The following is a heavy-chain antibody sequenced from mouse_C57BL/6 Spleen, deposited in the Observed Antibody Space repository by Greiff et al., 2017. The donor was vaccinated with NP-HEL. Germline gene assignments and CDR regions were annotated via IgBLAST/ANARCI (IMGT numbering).Heavy chain of an antibody. CDR2: IDPEDGDT. J-gene: IGHJ1*03. CDR1: GFNIKDYY. D-gene: IGHD1-1*01. CDR3: TTLRVVARRYFDV. Sequence: EVQLQQSGAELVRPGASVKLSCTASGFNIKDYYMHWVKQRPEQGLEWIGRIDPEDGDTEYAPKFQGKATMTADTSSNTAYLQLSSLTSEDTAVYYCTTLRVVARRYFDVWGTGTTVTVSS. V-gene: IGHV14-1*01.